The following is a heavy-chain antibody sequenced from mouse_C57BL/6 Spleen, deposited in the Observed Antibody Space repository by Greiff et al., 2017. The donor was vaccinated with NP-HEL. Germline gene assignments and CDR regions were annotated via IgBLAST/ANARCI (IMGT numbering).Heavy chain of an antibody. CDR1: GFTFSDAW. D-gene: IGHD2-2*01. CDR2: IRNKANNHAT. V-gene: IGHV6-6*01. J-gene: IGHJ2*01. CDR3: TRGWLRFYYFDY. Sequence: EVKLEESGGGLVQPGGSMKLSCAASGFTFSDAWMNWVRQSPEKGLEWVAEIRNKANNHATYYAESVKGRFTISRDDSKSSVYLQMNSLRAEDTGIYYCTRGWLRFYYFDYWGQGTTLTVSS.